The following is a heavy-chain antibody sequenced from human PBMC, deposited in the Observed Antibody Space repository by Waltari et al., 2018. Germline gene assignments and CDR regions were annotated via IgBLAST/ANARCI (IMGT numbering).Heavy chain of an antibody. CDR1: GAFISSGTHF. CDR3: ARRVGFAGEWIDP. CDR2: VSYTGAT. J-gene: IGHJ5*02. V-gene: IGHV4-39*07. Sequence: QVQLQESGPGLVKTSETLSLTCTVSGAFISSGTHFWAWIRQPPGKGLEWIGTVSYTGATYYNPSLKSRLTMSVNPSTNQFSLKLISVTAADTASYYCARRVGFAGEWIDPWGQGTLVTVSS. D-gene: IGHD3-16*01.